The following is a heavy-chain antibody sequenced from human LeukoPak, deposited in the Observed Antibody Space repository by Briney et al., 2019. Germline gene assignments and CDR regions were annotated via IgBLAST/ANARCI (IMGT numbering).Heavy chain of an antibody. J-gene: IGHJ5*02. V-gene: IGHV1-69*05. CDR3: AGVPAAMHELDP. CDR2: IIPIFGTA. CDR1: GGTFSSYA. Sequence: ASVKVSCKASGGTFSSYAISWVRQAPGQGLEWMGGIIPIFGTANYAQKFQGRVTITTDESTSTAYVELSSLRSEDTAVYYCAGVPAAMHELDPWGQGTLVTVSS. D-gene: IGHD2-2*01.